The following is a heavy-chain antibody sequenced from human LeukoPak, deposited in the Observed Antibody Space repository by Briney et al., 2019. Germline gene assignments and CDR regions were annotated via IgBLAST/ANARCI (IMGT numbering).Heavy chain of an antibody. Sequence: GGSLRLSCAASAFSFSNYAMHWVRRAPGKGLEWMAVISYDGSNKYYADSVKGRFTISRDNSKNTLYLQMNSLRAEDTAVYYCAIRTTSTFNHWGQGTLVTVSS. D-gene: IGHD4-11*01. V-gene: IGHV3-30*04. CDR2: ISYDGSNK. J-gene: IGHJ4*02. CDR3: AIRTTSTFNH. CDR1: AFSFSNYA.